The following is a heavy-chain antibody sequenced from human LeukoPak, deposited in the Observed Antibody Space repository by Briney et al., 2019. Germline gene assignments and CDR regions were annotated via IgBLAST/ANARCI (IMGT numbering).Heavy chain of an antibody. J-gene: IGHJ6*02. V-gene: IGHV4-59*01. CDR2: LYAGGRT. D-gene: IGHD3-10*01. CDR1: GGSIDSYI. CDR3: ARDHVMIRGVSYDYLAMDV. Sequence: SETLSLTCTVSGGSIDSYIWSWIRQPPGKGLEWIGNLYAGGRTNYNPSLKSRATLSVDASKNQFSLRLSSVTAADTAVYYCARDHVMIRGVSYDYLAMDVWGQGTTVTVSS.